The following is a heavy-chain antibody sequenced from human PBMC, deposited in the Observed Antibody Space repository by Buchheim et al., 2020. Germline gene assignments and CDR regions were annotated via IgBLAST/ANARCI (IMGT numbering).Heavy chain of an antibody. CDR2: ISSGGST. CDR1: GFSLSSYA. J-gene: IGHJ4*02. V-gene: IGHV3-23*01. Sequence: EVQVLEAGGGLVQPGESLRLSCAASGFSLSSYAMTWVRQAPGKGLEWVSSISSGGSTYYTDSVKGRFTISRDNAKNMLYLQMNSLRAEDTAVYYCAKDFGGPSDYWGQGTL. CDR3: AKDFGGPSDY. D-gene: IGHD3-16*01.